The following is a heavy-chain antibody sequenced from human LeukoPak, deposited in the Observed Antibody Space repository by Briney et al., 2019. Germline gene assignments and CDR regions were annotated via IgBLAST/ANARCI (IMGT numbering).Heavy chain of an antibody. CDR2: INTDGSST. CDR1: GFTFSSYW. V-gene: IGHV3-74*01. J-gene: IGHJ5*02. D-gene: IGHD6-13*01. Sequence: PGGSLRLSCAPSGFTFSSYWMHWVRQAPGKGLVWVSHINTDGSSTNYADSVKGRFTISRDNAKNTLYLQMNSLRDEDTAVYYCTKDRSRQQMWGSVKKWFDPWGQGTLVTVSS. CDR3: TKDRSRQQMWGSVKKWFDP.